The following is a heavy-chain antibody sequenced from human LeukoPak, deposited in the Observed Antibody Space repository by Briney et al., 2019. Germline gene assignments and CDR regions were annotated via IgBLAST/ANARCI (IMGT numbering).Heavy chain of an antibody. CDR1: VGTFRSYA. D-gene: IGHD1-1*01. CDR3: ARVGWNKHYYYYGMDV. V-gene: IGHV1-69*04. Sequence: SVKVSCKASVGTFRSYAISSVRPAPGQGLEWMGRIIPILGIANYAQKFQGRVTITADKSTSTAYMELSSLRSEDTAVYYCARVGWNKHYYYYGMDVWGQGTTVTVSS. CDR2: IIPILGIA. J-gene: IGHJ6*02.